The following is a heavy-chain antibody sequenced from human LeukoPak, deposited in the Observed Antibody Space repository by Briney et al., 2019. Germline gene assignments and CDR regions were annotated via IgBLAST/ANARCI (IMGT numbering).Heavy chain of an antibody. CDR3: VRVGGSPLGALDI. CDR1: GGSISSGGYY. CDR2: IYYSGST. Sequence: PSETLSLTCTVSGGSISSGGYYWSWIRQHPGKGLEWIGYIYYSGSTNYNPSLKSRVTMSGDTPKNQFSLKLSSVTAADTAVYYCVRVGGSPLGALDIWGQGTMVTVSS. J-gene: IGHJ3*02. D-gene: IGHD1-14*01. V-gene: IGHV4-61*08.